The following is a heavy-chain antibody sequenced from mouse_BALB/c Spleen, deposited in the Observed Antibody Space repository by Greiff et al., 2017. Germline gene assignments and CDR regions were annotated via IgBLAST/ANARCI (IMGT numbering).Heavy chain of an antibody. CDR2: ISSGGSYT. D-gene: IGHD1-1*01. V-gene: IGHV5-6*01. CDR3: ARQDYYAYAMDY. J-gene: IGHJ4*01. CDR1: GFTFSSYG. Sequence: EVQLQESGGDLVKPGGSLKLSCAASGFTFSSYGMSWVRQTPDKRLEWVATISSGGSYTYYPDSVKGRFTISRDNAKNTLYLQMSSLKSEDTAMYYCARQDYYAYAMDYWGQGTSVTVSS.